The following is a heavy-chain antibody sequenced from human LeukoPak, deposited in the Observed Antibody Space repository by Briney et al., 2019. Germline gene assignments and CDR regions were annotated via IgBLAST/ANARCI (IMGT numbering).Heavy chain of an antibody. D-gene: IGHD3-10*01. Sequence: GGSLRLSCAASGLTFSRYGMSWVRQGPGKGLEWVSAIRGKGDSTYYVDSVKGRFTISRNHSKNTVYLQMNSLGADDTAVYFCAKDRRSGPPDAFDMWGQGKMVTVSS. V-gene: IGHV3-23*01. CDR1: GLTFSRYG. CDR2: IRGKGDST. CDR3: AKDRRSGPPDAFDM. J-gene: IGHJ3*02.